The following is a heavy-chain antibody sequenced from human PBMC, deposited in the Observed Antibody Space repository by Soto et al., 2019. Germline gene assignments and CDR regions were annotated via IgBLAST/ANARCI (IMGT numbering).Heavy chain of an antibody. J-gene: IGHJ4*02. CDR3: VKDGGYCSSTTCYSPRNHYFDS. CDR1: GFTFSDYW. D-gene: IGHD2-2*01. CDR2: IKFDGSEK. V-gene: IGHV3-7*03. Sequence: VGSLRLSCAASGFTFSDYWMSWVRQAPGKGPEWVANIKFDGSEKQYVDSVKGRFSISRDNSRNSLFLQMNSLRAGDTAVYYCVKDGGYCSSTTCYSPRNHYFDSWGQGTLVTVSS.